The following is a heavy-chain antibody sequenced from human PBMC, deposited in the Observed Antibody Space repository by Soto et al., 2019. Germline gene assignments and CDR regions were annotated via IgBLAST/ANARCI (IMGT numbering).Heavy chain of an antibody. CDR2: VYQSGSA. J-gene: IGHJ3*02. V-gene: IGHV4-30-2*01. CDR3: ARSHDSGVLDI. Sequence: QLHLQESGSGLVQPSQTLSLTCVVSGGSINSGYYSWSWIRQPPGKGLEWIGNVYQSGSAFYNPSLKSRVTISVDRSKTHFSLRLTSVTAADTAVYFCARSHDSGVLDIWGQGTMVTVSS. D-gene: IGHD4-17*01. CDR1: GGSINSGYYS.